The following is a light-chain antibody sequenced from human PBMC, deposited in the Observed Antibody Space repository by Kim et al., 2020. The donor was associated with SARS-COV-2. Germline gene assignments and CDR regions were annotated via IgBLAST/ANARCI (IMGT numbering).Light chain of an antibody. V-gene: IGLV2-18*02. J-gene: IGLJ1*01. CDR3: SSYTSSSTYV. CDR2: QVT. CDR1: SSDVGGYPR. Sequence: GQSVTISCTGTSSDVGGYPRVSWYQQPPGTVPKLIIYQVTDRPSGVPDRFSGSKSGNTASLTISGLQAEDEADYYCSSYTSSSTYVFGTGTKVTVL.